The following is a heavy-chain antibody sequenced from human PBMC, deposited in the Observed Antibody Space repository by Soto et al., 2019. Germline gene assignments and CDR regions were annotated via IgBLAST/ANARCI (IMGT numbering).Heavy chain of an antibody. CDR1: GGSFSGYF. Sequence: PSETLSLTCTVSGGSFSGYFWTWIRQPPGKGLEWLAEINHSGITNYNPSVESRVSMSVDTSKNQFSLRLTSVTAADTAIYYCARQLPVGATSWFDPWGQGTLVTVSS. V-gene: IGHV4-34*01. D-gene: IGHD1-26*01. J-gene: IGHJ5*02. CDR2: INHSGIT. CDR3: ARQLPVGATSWFDP.